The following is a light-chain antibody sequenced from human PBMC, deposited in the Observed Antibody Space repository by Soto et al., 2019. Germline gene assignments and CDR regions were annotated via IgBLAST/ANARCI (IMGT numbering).Light chain of an antibody. V-gene: IGKV3-20*01. CDR3: QHRET. CDR1: QSVSSSY. J-gene: IGKJ1*01. Sequence: EIVLTQSPAILSLSPMEIATLSCRASQSVSSSYLAWYQQKPGQAPRLLIYGASSRATGIPDRFSGSGSGTDFTLPIRRLEPEDFAVYYCQHRETFGQGTKVDIK. CDR2: GAS.